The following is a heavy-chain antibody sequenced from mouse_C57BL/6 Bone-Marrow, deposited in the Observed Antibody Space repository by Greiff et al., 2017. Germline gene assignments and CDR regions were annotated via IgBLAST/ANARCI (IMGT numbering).Heavy chain of an antibody. CDR3: ARERWLLNY. V-gene: IGHV1-81*01. Sequence: VQLQQPGAELVKPGASVKLSCKASGYTFTSYGISWVKQRTGQGLEWIGEIYPRSGNTYYNEKFKGKATLTADKSSSTAYMELRSLTSEDSAVYFCARERWLLNYWGQGTTLTVSS. CDR2: IYPRSGNT. CDR1: GYTFTSYG. D-gene: IGHD2-3*01. J-gene: IGHJ2*01.